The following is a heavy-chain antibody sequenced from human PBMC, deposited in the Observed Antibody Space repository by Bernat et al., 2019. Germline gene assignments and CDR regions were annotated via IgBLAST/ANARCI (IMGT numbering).Heavy chain of an antibody. CDR2: SATYIGNT. V-gene: IGHV1-18*01. J-gene: IGHJ4*02. CDR3: ARDDARCRGYDFDY. Sequence: QVQLVQSGDEVKKPGASVKVSCKASGYTFTSYGISWVRQAPGRGLEWLGWSATYIGNTNYAQNFQGRVTMTTDTSTSTAYMELRSLRSDDTAVYYCARDDARCRGYDFDYWGQGTLVTVSS. CDR1: GYTFTSYG. D-gene: IGHD5-12*01.